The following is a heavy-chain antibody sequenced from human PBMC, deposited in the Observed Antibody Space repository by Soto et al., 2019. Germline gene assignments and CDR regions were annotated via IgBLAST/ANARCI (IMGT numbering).Heavy chain of an antibody. CDR1: GGSVSGSD. Sequence: PXGTLALRCSVSGGSVSGSDLSWIRQSPGKGLEWLGYVYYPGSTNYSPSLRSRVSISVDTSKNEFSLRLSSVAAADTDVYFCARSVAVPGAHIAYWGQGTKGTVS. D-gene: IGHD6-19*01. V-gene: IGHV4-59*02. CDR3: ARSVAVPGAHIAY. CDR2: VYYPGST. J-gene: IGHJ4*02.